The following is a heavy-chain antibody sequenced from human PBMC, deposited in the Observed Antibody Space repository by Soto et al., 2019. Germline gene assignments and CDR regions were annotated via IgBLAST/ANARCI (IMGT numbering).Heavy chain of an antibody. Sequence: GASVKVSCKAPGYTFTGYYMHWVRQAPGQGLEWMGWINPNSGGTNYAQKFQGWVTMTRDTSISTAYMELSRLRSDDTAVYYCARGRAVAVSYYFDYWGQRTLVTVSS. CDR2: INPNSGGT. CDR1: GYTFTGYY. V-gene: IGHV1-2*04. D-gene: IGHD6-19*01. J-gene: IGHJ4*02. CDR3: ARGRAVAVSYYFDY.